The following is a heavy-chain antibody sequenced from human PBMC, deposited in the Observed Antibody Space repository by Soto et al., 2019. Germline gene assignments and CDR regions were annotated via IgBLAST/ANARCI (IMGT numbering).Heavy chain of an antibody. CDR2: IYYSGST. Sequence: SEPLSLTCTVSGGSISGYYSSWFRQPPGKDLEWIGYIYYSGSTNYNPSLKSRVTISVDTSKNQFSLKLYSVTAADTAVYYCARRDSSGYYGYWGQGTLVTVSS. J-gene: IGHJ4*02. CDR1: GGSISGYY. D-gene: IGHD3-22*01. V-gene: IGHV4-59*01. CDR3: ARRDSSGYYGY.